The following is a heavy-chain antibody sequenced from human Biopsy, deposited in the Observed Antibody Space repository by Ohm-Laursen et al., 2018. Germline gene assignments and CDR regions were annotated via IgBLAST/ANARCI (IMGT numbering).Heavy chain of an antibody. V-gene: IGHV3-23*01. J-gene: IGHJ3*01. CDR3: AKYTPTIFGVVGDDAFDL. D-gene: IGHD3-3*01. Sequence: SLRLSCAASGFAFSSFVMTWVRQAPGKGLEWVSTITASGVSTYYADSVRGRLTISRDNSQNTLFLQMSSLRAEDTAVYYCAKYTPTIFGVVGDDAFDLWGQGTMVTVSS. CDR2: ITASGVST. CDR1: GFAFSSFV.